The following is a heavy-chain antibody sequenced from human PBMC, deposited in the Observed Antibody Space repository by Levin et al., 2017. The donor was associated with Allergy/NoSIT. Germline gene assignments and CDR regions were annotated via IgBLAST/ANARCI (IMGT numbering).Heavy chain of an antibody. V-gene: IGHV5-51*01. CDR2: IYPGDSDT. CDR3: ARQGRGYDSSGYEGDAFDI. J-gene: IGHJ3*02. Sequence: KVSCKGSGYSFTSYWIGWVRQMPGKGLEWMGIIYPGDSDTRYSPSFQGQVTISADKSISTAYLQWSSLKASDTAMYYCARQGRGYDSSGYEGDAFDIWGQGTMVTVSS. CDR1: GYSFTSYW. D-gene: IGHD3-22*01.